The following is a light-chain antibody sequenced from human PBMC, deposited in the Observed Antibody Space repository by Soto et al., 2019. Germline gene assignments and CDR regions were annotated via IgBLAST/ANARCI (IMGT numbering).Light chain of an antibody. Sequence: QSALTQPASVSGSPGQSITISCTGTSSDVGSYNLVSWYQQHPGKAPKLMIYEGSKRLSGVSNRFSGSKSGNTASLTISGLQAEDEADYYCCSYAGSPHVVFGGGTKLTVL. J-gene: IGLJ2*01. V-gene: IGLV2-23*01. CDR1: SSDVGSYNL. CDR3: CSYAGSPHVV. CDR2: EGS.